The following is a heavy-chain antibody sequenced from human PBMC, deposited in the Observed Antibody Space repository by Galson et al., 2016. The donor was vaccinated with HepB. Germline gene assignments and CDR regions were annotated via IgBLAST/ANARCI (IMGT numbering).Heavy chain of an antibody. J-gene: IGHJ4*02. CDR1: GFNFSSYW. Sequence: SLRLSCATSGFNFSSYWMGWVRQAPRKGLEWVANIKEDGSDMFRVESVRGRFIISRDNTKNSLHLRMDSLRVDDTAIYYCARFVEPDSSFDLWGQGTLVIVSS. CDR2: IKEDGSDM. D-gene: IGHD6-6*01. V-gene: IGHV3-7*01. CDR3: ARFVEPDSSFDL.